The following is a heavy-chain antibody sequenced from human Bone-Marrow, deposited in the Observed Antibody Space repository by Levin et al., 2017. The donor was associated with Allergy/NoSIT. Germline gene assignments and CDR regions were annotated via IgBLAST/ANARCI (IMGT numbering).Heavy chain of an antibody. Sequence: PSETLSLTCAVSGGSISSSNWWSWVRQPPGKGLEWIGEIYHSGSTNYNPSLKSRVTISVDKSKNQFSLKLSSVTAADTAVYYCATFWSGYKREVGDAFDIWGQGTMVTVSS. CDR1: GGSISSSNW. CDR2: IYHSGST. J-gene: IGHJ3*02. V-gene: IGHV4-4*02. CDR3: ATFWSGYKREVGDAFDI. D-gene: IGHD3-3*01.